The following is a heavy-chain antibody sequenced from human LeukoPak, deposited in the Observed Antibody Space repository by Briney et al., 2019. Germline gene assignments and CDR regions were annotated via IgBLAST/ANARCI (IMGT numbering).Heavy chain of an antibody. J-gene: IGHJ4*02. Sequence: SETLSLTCTVSGDSISTYYWSWIRQPAGKGLEWIGRIYSSGSFNYNPSLKSRVTMSVGTSKNQFSLRLSSVTAADTAVYYCASDSSGWYYVDYWGQGALVTVSS. CDR2: IYSSGSF. V-gene: IGHV4-4*07. CDR3: ASDSSGWYYVDY. CDR1: GDSISTYY. D-gene: IGHD6-19*01.